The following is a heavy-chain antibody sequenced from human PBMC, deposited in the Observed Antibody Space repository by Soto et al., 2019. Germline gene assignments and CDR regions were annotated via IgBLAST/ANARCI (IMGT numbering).Heavy chain of an antibody. Sequence: LRLSCAASGFTFSSYAMSWLRQAPWKGLEWISAISGSGGSTYYADSVKGRFTISKNNTKNSLYLQMNSLGAEDTAVYYCAKDSKRKAYYYYGMDVWGQGTTVTVSS. CDR2: ISGSGGST. D-gene: IGHD1-1*01. V-gene: IGHV3-23*01. CDR3: AKDSKRKAYYYYGMDV. J-gene: IGHJ6*02. CDR1: GFTFSSYA.